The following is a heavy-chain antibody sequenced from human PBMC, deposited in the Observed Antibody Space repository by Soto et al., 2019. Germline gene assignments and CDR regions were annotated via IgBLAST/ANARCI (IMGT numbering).Heavy chain of an antibody. Sequence: QVQLVESGGGVVQPGRSLRLSCAASGFTFTAYAMHWVRQAPGKGLEWVAVIWSDGSNEYYADSVKGRFTISRDNXKNTQYLQMNSLRAEDTAVYYCARDSSYGDYVIDYWGQGTLVTVSS. CDR3: ARDSSYGDYVIDY. D-gene: IGHD4-17*01. CDR1: GFTFTAYA. J-gene: IGHJ4*02. V-gene: IGHV3-33*01. CDR2: IWSDGSNE.